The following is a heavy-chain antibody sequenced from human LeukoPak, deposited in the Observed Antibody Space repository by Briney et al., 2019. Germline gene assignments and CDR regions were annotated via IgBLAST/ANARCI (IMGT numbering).Heavy chain of an antibody. CDR1: GYTFTSYY. D-gene: IGHD3-3*01. V-gene: IGHV1-46*01. CDR2: INPSGGST. Sequence: ASVKVSCKASGYTFTSYYMHWVRQAPGQGLEWMGIINPSGGSTSYAQKFQGRVTMTRDTSTSTVYMELSSLRSEDTAVYYCARDGTCYDFWSGYYTLDYWGQGTLVSVSS. CDR3: ARDGTCYDFWSGYYTLDY. J-gene: IGHJ4*02.